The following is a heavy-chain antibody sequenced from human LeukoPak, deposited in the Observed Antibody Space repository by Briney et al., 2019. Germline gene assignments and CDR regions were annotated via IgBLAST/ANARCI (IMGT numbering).Heavy chain of an antibody. CDR1: GFTFSSYS. CDR2: ISSSSSYI. V-gene: IGHV3-21*01. J-gene: IGHJ4*02. CDR3: ARGFRSLSGYYNY. Sequence: GGSLRLSCAASGFTFSSYSMNWVRQAPGKGLEWVSSISSSSSYIYYAVSVKGRFTISRDNAKNSLYLQMNSLRAEDTAVYYCARGFRSLSGYYNYWGQGTLVTVSS. D-gene: IGHD3-3*01.